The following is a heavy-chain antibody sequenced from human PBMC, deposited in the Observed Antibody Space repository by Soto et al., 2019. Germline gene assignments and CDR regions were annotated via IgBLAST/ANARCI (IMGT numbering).Heavy chain of an antibody. Sequence: SETLSLTCTVSGDSIGSYYWNWIRQPPGKGLEWIGYVSFRGSTSYNPSLKSRVSISVDTSKNQFSLRLSSVTAADTAVYYCARSREMYYYDNSVYYAHWGQGTRVTSPQ. CDR1: GDSIGSYY. V-gene: IGHV4-59*01. CDR2: VSFRGST. CDR3: ARSREMYYYDNSVYYAH. J-gene: IGHJ4*02. D-gene: IGHD3-22*01.